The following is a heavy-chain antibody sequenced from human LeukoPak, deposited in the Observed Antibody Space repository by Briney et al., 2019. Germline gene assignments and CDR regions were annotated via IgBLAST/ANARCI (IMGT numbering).Heavy chain of an antibody. J-gene: IGHJ5*02. Sequence: PSETLSLTCSVSGGSISSYYWSWIRQPAGKGLEWIGRIYTSGSTNYNPSLKSRVTMSVDTSKNQFSLKQSSVTAADTAVYYCARDRYDSSGHWFDPWGQGTLVTVSS. D-gene: IGHD3-22*01. V-gene: IGHV4-4*07. CDR3: ARDRYDSSGHWFDP. CDR1: GGSISSYY. CDR2: IYTSGST.